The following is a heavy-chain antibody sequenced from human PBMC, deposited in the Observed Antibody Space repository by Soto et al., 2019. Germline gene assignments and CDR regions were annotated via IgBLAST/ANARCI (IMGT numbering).Heavy chain of an antibody. V-gene: IGHV1-3*01. CDR3: ATTAYSSGWADY. Sequence: QVQLVQSGAEVKKPGASVKGSCKASGYTFTSYAIQWVRQASGQRLEWMGWVSGDSGNTKYSQKFQGRVTITRDTSARTAYMELTSLTSEDTAVYYCATTAYSSGWADYWGQGTPVTVSS. J-gene: IGHJ4*02. D-gene: IGHD6-19*01. CDR1: GYTFTSYA. CDR2: VSGDSGNT.